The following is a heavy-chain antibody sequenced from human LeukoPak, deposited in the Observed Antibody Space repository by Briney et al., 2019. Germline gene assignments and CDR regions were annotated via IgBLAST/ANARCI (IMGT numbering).Heavy chain of an antibody. CDR2: MYYSGST. CDR3: ARQYYDSTGYYYFDY. CDR1: GDFITGSTYY. J-gene: IGHJ4*02. Sequence: SETLSLTCTVSGDFITGSTYYWGWIRQPPGKGLEWIGSMYYSGSTYSNPSLRSRVTMSADTSKNRFSLNLKSVTAADTAVYYCARQYYDSTGYYYFDYWGQGTLFTVSS. D-gene: IGHD3-22*01. V-gene: IGHV4-39*01.